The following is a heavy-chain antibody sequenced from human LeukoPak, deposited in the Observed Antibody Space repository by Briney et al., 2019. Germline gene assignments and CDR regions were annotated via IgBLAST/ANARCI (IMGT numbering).Heavy chain of an antibody. D-gene: IGHD5-18*01. CDR2: IHYTGST. CDR1: GDSITSTYY. CDR3: ARLTYTYGYVNC. J-gene: IGHJ4*02. Sequence: PSETLSLTCTVSGDSITSTYYWGWIRQPPGKGLEWIGSIHYTGSTSYNPSLKSRVTISVQTSKNQFSLKLSSVTAADTAVYYCARLTYTYGYVNCWGQGTLVTVSS. V-gene: IGHV4-39*01.